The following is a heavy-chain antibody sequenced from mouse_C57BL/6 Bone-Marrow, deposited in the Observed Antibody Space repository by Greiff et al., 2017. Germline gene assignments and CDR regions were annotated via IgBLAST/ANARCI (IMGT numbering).Heavy chain of an antibody. D-gene: IGHD2-3*01. CDR1: GYTFTSYD. J-gene: IGHJ4*01. Sequence: VKLVESGPELVKPGASVKLSCKASGYTFTSYDINWVKQRPGQGLEWIGWIYPRDGSTKYNEKFKGKATLTVDTSSSTAYMELHSLTSEDSAVYFCARDGKGDYWGQGTSVTVSS. CDR3: ARDGKGDY. V-gene: IGHV1-85*01. CDR2: IYPRDGST.